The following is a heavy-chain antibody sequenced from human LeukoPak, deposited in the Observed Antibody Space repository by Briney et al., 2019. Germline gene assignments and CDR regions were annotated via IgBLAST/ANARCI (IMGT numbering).Heavy chain of an antibody. Sequence: ASVKVSCKTSGYSFANYGISWVRQAPGQGLEWMGWISAYNGDTRYAQHLQGRVSLTTDLSTGTAFMELRSLTSDDTALYYCARDTALIRTPGGPDSWGQGTLVTVSS. J-gene: IGHJ5*02. D-gene: IGHD2-8*02. CDR2: ISAYNGDT. CDR3: ARDTALIRTPGGPDS. CDR1: GYSFANYG. V-gene: IGHV1-18*01.